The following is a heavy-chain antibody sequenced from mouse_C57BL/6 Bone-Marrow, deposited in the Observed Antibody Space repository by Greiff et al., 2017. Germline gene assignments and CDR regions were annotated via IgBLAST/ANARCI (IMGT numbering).Heavy chain of an antibody. CDR1: GFTFSSYG. Sequence: DVKLVESGGDLVKPGGSLKLSCAASGFTFSSYGMSWVRQTPDKRLEWVATISSGGSYTYYPDSVKGRFTISRDNAKNTLYLQMSSLKSEDTAMYYCARKHYLDYWGQGTTLTVSS. CDR2: ISSGGSYT. J-gene: IGHJ2*01. V-gene: IGHV5-6*02. CDR3: ARKHYLDY.